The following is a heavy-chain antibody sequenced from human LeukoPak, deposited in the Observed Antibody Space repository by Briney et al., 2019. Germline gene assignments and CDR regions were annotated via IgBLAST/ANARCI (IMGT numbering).Heavy chain of an antibody. CDR2: IGWNSVNI. Sequence: QAGGSLRLSCAASGSSFDDYAMHWVRQVPGKGLEWVSGIGWNSVNIGYVDSVKGRFTISRDNAKNSLFLQMDSLRVEDTALYFCAKGLSLEGGSTWKYNWFDAWGQGTVVIVSS. CDR3: AKGLSLEGGSTWKYNWFDA. V-gene: IGHV3-9*01. CDR1: GSSFDDYA. D-gene: IGHD6-13*01. J-gene: IGHJ5*02.